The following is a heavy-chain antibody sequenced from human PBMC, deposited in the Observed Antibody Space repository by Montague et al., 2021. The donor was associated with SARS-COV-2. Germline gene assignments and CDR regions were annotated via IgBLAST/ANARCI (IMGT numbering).Heavy chain of an antibody. CDR3: ARHRNYGDHSLDNWFHP. CDR1: GDSTSCPNCY. J-gene: IGHJ5*02. D-gene: IGHD4-17*01. Sequence: SETLSLTCTVSGDSTSCPNCYLGWIRQAPGKGLDWIGTIYNSGTTYYNPSLKSRLTISIDTSKNQFSLKLTSVTAADTAVYYCARHRNYGDHSLDNWFHPWGQGTLVTVSS. V-gene: IGHV4-39*01. CDR2: IYNSGTT.